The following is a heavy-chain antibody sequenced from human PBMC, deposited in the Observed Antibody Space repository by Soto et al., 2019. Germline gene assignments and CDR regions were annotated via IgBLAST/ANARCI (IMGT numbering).Heavy chain of an antibody. CDR3: ARDTSLPRNYYDSSGYPDY. V-gene: IGHV3-33*01. D-gene: IGHD3-22*01. Sequence: GGSLRLSCAASGFTFSSYGMHWVRQAPGKGLEWVAVIWYDGSNKYYADSVKGRFTISRDNSKNTLYLQMNSLRAEDTAVYYCARDTSLPRNYYDSSGYPDYWGQGTLVTVS. CDR1: GFTFSSYG. J-gene: IGHJ4*02. CDR2: IWYDGSNK.